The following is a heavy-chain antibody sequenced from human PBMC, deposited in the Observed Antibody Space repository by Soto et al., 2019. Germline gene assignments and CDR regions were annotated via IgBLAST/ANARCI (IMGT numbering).Heavy chain of an antibody. CDR2: IMPIFGTP. CDR3: ARDKARPQLGGNSYYIMDV. J-gene: IGHJ6*02. V-gene: IGHV1-69*12. Sequence: QVQLVQSGSEVKKPGSSVKVSCKASGGTFSSYAISWVRQVPGQGLEWMGGIMPIFGTPDYAQKFQGRVPTTADESRSVAYMELSSLRSEDTGVYYGARDKARPQLGGNSYYIMDVWGQGTTVTVSS. D-gene: IGHD3-10*01. CDR1: GGTFSSYA.